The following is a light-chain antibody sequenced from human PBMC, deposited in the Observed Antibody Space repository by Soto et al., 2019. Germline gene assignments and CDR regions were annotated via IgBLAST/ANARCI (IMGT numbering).Light chain of an antibody. CDR2: GVS. CDR3: QQYEKWPPSIT. V-gene: IGKV3-15*01. J-gene: IGKJ5*01. CDR1: QPVNNN. Sequence: EMSPSPATLSPSPVYASTLSCMPSQPVNNNLAWYQQKPGQAPRLLIYGVSTRATGISARFSGGGSVTEFTLTISSLQSEDFAVYYCQQYEKWPPSITFGQGTRLENK.